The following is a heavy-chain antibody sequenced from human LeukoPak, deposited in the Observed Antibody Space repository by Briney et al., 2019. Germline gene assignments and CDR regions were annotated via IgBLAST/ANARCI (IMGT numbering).Heavy chain of an antibody. V-gene: IGHV4-59*01. CDR1: GYTISSYY. CDR3: ATVTPNCDYRGAYYYYMDV. J-gene: IGHJ6*03. D-gene: IGHD2-21*01. CDR2: IYYSGST. Sequence: SETLSLTCTVSGYTISSYYWSWIRQPPGEGLEWIGHIYYSGSTSYNPSLKSRVTISVDTSKNQFSLKLSSVTTAVTTVYYCATVTPNCDYRGAYYYYMDVWGKGTTVTVSS.